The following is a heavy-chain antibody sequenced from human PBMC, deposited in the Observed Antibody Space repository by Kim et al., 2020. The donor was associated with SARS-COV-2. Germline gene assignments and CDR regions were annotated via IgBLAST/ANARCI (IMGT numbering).Heavy chain of an antibody. CDR3: ARNSHSGELLDAFDI. Sequence: GESLKISCKGSGYSFTSYWIGWVRQMPGKGLEWMGIIYPGDSDTRYSPSFQGQVTISADKSISTAYLQWSSLKASDTAMYYCARNSHSGELLDAFDIWGQGTMVTVSS. CDR2: IYPGDSDT. V-gene: IGHV5-51*01. D-gene: IGHD1-26*01. J-gene: IGHJ3*02. CDR1: GYSFTSYW.